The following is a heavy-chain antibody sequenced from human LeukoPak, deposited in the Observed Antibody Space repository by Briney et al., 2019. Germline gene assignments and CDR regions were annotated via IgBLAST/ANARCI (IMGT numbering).Heavy chain of an antibody. CDR2: IYYSGST. Sequence: SQTLSLTCTVSGGSISSGDYYWSWIRQPPGKGLEWIGYIYYSGSTYYNPSLKSRVTISVDTSKNQFSLKLSSVTAADTAVYYCARARAVPAAILGFDYWGQGTLVTVSS. J-gene: IGHJ4*02. CDR1: GGSISSGDYY. D-gene: IGHD2-2*02. CDR3: ARARAVPAAILGFDY. V-gene: IGHV4-30-4*08.